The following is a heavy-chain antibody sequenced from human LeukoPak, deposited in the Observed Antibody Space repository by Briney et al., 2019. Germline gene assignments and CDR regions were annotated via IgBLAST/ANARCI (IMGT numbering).Heavy chain of an antibody. CDR3: AKEEYCSGGSCYSRWFDP. Sequence: GGSLRLSCAASGFTFSSYGMHWVRQAPGKGLEWVAVISYDGSNKYYADSVKGRFTISRDNSKNTLYLQMNSLRAEDTAVYYCAKEEYCSGGSCYSRWFDPWGQGTLVTVSS. V-gene: IGHV3-30*18. CDR2: ISYDGSNK. J-gene: IGHJ5*02. CDR1: GFTFSSYG. D-gene: IGHD2-15*01.